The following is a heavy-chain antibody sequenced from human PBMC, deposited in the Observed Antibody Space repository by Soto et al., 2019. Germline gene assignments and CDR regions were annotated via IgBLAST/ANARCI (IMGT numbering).Heavy chain of an antibody. Sequence: EVQLVESGGGLVQPGRSVRLSCAAIGFTFEDHAMHWIRQVPGKGLEWVAGINWNSGITGYADSVKGRFTISRDNANNSLHLEMNSLKTEDTAFYYCAKGRGALTVVSNWFDPWGQGTLVTVSS. CDR2: INWNSGIT. CDR3: AKGRGALTVVSNWFDP. J-gene: IGHJ5*02. V-gene: IGHV3-9*01. D-gene: IGHD3-22*01. CDR1: GFTFEDHA.